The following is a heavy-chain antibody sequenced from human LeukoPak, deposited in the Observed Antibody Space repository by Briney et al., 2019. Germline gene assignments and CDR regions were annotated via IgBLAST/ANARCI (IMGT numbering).Heavy chain of an antibody. J-gene: IGHJ4*02. CDR1: GGSFSGYY. CDR2: INHSGST. V-gene: IGHV4-34*01. D-gene: IGHD3-22*01. CDR3: AREAYYDSSGYYN. Sequence: SETLSLTCAVYGGSFSGYYWSWIRQPPGKGREWIGEINHSGSTNYNPSLKSRVTISVDTSKNQFSLKLSSVTAADTAVYYCAREAYYDSSGYYNWGQGTLVTVSS.